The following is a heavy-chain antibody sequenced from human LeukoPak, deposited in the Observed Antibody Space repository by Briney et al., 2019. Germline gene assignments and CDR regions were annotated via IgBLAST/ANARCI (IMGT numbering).Heavy chain of an antibody. D-gene: IGHD3-10*01. J-gene: IGHJ4*02. Sequence: GGSLRLSCAASGFTFDDYAMHWVRQAPGKGLEWVSGISWNSGSIGYADSVKGRFTISRDNAKNSLYLQMNSLRAEDTALYYCAKDIQYGSGSYSFDYWGQGTLVTVSS. CDR2: ISWNSGSI. CDR1: GFTFDDYA. V-gene: IGHV3-9*01. CDR3: AKDIQYGSGSYSFDY.